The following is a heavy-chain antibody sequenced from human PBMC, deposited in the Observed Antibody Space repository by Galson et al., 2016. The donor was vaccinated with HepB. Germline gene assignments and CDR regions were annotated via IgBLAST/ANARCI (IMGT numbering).Heavy chain of an antibody. CDR2: ISSSSAYM. Sequence: SLRLSCAASGLTFSRYSMNWVRQAPGKGLEWVSSISSSSAYMYYADSVKGRFTISRDNAKNSLYLQMNSLRAEDTAVYYCARAEGSSGWLTPTMRWFDPWGQGTLVTVSS. V-gene: IGHV3-21*06. CDR1: GLTFSRYS. J-gene: IGHJ5*02. D-gene: IGHD6-19*01. CDR3: ARAEGSSGWLTPTMRWFDP.